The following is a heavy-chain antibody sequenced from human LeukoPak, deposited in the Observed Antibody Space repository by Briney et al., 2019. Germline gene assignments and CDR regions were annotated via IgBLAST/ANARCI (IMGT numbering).Heavy chain of an antibody. D-gene: IGHD4-11*01. CDR3: ARGRRFLYSNYFLVVNMDV. J-gene: IGHJ6*03. Sequence: PSETLSLTCAVYGGSFSAYYWSWIRQPPGKGLEWIGEINHSGDTNYNPSLKSRLTISLDTSKNHVSLNLSSVTAADTAVYYCARGRRFLYSNYFLVVNMDVWGKGTTVTVSS. CDR1: GGSFSAYY. CDR2: INHSGDT. V-gene: IGHV4-34*01.